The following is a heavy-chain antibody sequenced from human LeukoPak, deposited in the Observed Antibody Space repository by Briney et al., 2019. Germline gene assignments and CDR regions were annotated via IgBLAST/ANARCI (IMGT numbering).Heavy chain of an antibody. Sequence: GGSLRLSCAASGFTFSSYSMNWVRQAPGKGLEWVSSISSSSSYIYYADSVKGRFTISRDNAKNSLYLQTNSLRAEDTAVYYCAGAYCGGDCSRPGYMDVWGKGTTVTVSS. V-gene: IGHV3-21*01. J-gene: IGHJ6*03. CDR3: AGAYCGGDCSRPGYMDV. CDR2: ISSSSSYI. CDR1: GFTFSSYS. D-gene: IGHD2-21*01.